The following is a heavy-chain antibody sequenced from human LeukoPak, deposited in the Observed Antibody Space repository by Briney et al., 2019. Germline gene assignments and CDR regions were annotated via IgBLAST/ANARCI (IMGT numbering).Heavy chain of an antibody. D-gene: IGHD2-2*01. Sequence: GGSLRLSCAASRFTFSSYGMHWVRQAPGKGLEWVAVISYDGTNKYYADSVKGRFTISRDNSKNTLYLQMNSLRAEDTAVYYCARERPYCSSTSCYYYYYYMDVWGKGTTVTISS. J-gene: IGHJ6*03. CDR2: ISYDGTNK. CDR1: RFTFSSYG. CDR3: ARERPYCSSTSCYYYYYYMDV. V-gene: IGHV3-30*03.